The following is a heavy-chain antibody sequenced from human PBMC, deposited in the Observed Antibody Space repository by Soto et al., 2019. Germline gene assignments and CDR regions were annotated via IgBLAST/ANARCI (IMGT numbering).Heavy chain of an antibody. D-gene: IGHD6-13*01. Sequence: PSETLSLTCAVYGGSFSGYDWSWILQPPGKGLEWIGEINHSGSTNYNPSLKSRVTISVDTSKNQFSLKLSSVTAADTAVYYCSREKPYSSSWYHDYWGQGTLVTVSS. V-gene: IGHV4-34*01. CDR1: GGSFSGYD. CDR3: SREKPYSSSWYHDY. CDR2: INHSGST. J-gene: IGHJ4*02.